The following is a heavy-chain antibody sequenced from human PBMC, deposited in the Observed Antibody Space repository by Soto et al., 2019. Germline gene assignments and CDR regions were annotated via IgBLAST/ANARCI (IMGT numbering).Heavy chain of an antibody. J-gene: IGHJ6*02. CDR2: IYYSGST. V-gene: IGHV4-30-4*08. Sequence: SETLSLTCTVSGGSISSGDYYWSWIRQPPGKGLESIGYIYYSGSTYYNPSLKSRVTISVDTSKNQFSLKLSSVTAADTAVYYCASDAPAMVREYYYGMDVWGQGTTVTVSS. CDR3: ASDAPAMVREYYYGMDV. CDR1: GGSISSGDYY. D-gene: IGHD3-10*01.